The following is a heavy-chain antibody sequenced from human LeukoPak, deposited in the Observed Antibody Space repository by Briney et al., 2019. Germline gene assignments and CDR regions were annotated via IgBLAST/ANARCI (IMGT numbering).Heavy chain of an antibody. D-gene: IGHD3-10*01. CDR1: GFTFSSYA. Sequence: PGGSLRLSCAASGFTFSSYAMHWVRQAPGKGLEWVAVISYDGSNKYYADSVKGRFTISRDNSKNTLYLQMNSLRAEDTAVYYCARDPPHGSGANLFGYWGQGTLVTVSS. V-gene: IGHV3-30-3*01. J-gene: IGHJ4*02. CDR3: ARDPPHGSGANLFGY. CDR2: ISYDGSNK.